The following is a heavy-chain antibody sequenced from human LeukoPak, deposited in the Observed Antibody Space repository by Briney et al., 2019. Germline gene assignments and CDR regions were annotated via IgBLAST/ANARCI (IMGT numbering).Heavy chain of an antibody. J-gene: IGHJ4*02. CDR3: ARDRSTTHFDY. V-gene: IGHV3-33*01. Sequence: GGSLRLSCAASGFTFSHSGMHWVRQAPGKGLEWVAMIWYEGSNTYYADSVKGRFTISRDNSKNTLFLQMDSLRAEDTAVYYCARDRSTTHFDYWGQGTLVTVSS. D-gene: IGHD5/OR15-5a*01. CDR2: IWYEGSNT. CDR1: GFTFSHSG.